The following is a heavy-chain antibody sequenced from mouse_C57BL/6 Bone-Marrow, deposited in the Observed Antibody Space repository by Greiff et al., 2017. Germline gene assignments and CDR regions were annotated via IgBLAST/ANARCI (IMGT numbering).Heavy chain of an antibody. J-gene: IGHJ3*01. D-gene: IGHD2-3*01. CDR1: GFTFSSYG. Sequence: VQLKASGGDLVKPGGSLKLSCAASGFTFSSYGMSWVRQTPDKRLEWVATISSGGSYSYYPDSVKGRFTISRDNAKTSLNLQMSSLKSEDTAMYYCAGMMVAWFAYWGQGTLVTVSA. CDR2: ISSGGSYS. CDR3: AGMMVAWFAY. V-gene: IGHV5-6*01.